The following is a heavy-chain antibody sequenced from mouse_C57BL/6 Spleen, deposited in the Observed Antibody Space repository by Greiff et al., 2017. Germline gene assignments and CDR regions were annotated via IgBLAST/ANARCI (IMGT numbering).Heavy chain of an antibody. CDR3: AREIYYDYDGSYFDY. V-gene: IGHV1-80*01. Sequence: LEESGAELVKPGASVKISCKASGYAFSSYWMNWVKQRPGKGLEWIGQIYPGDGDTNYNGKFKGKATLTADKSSSTAYMQLSSLTSEDSAVYFCAREIYYDYDGSYFDYWGQGTTLTVSS. D-gene: IGHD2-4*01. CDR1: GYAFSSYW. J-gene: IGHJ2*01. CDR2: IYPGDGDT.